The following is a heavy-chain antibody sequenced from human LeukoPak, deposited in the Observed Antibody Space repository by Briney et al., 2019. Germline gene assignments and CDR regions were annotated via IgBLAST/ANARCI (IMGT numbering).Heavy chain of an antibody. V-gene: IGHV3-7*01. CDR3: ARDRGYSSFDY. J-gene: IGHJ4*02. D-gene: IGHD4-23*01. CDR1: AFTFSSYW. Sequence: GGSLRLSCAASAFTFSSYWMSWVRQAPGKGLEWVANIKEDGSEINYVDSVKGRFTISRDNAKNSLYLQMNSLRVEDTAVYYCARDRGYSSFDYWGQGTLATVSS. CDR2: IKEDGSEI.